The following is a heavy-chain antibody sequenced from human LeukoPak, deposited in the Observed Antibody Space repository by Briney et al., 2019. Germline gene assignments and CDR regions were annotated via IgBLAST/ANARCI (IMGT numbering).Heavy chain of an antibody. J-gene: IGHJ4*02. CDR1: GGSISSYY. V-gene: IGHV4-59*01. CDR3: ARVTGGYRYYYFDY. CDR2: IYYSGST. Sequence: SETLSLTCTVSGGSISSYYWSWIRQPAGKGLEWIGYIYYSGSTNYNPSLKSRVTISLDTSKNQFSLKLSSVTAADTAVYYCARVTGGYRYYYFDYWGQGTLVTVSS. D-gene: IGHD3-22*01.